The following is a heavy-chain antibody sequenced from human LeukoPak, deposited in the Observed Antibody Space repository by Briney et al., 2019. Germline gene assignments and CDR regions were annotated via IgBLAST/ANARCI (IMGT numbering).Heavy chain of an antibody. Sequence: GESLKISCKGSGYSLTSYWIAWVRQMPGKGLEWMGLIYPGDSDTRYSPSFQGQVTISADKSISTAYLQWSSLKASDTAIYYCARGFGELLYPFDHWGQGTLVIVSS. V-gene: IGHV5-51*01. J-gene: IGHJ4*02. CDR3: ARGFGELLYPFDH. CDR1: GYSLTSYW. D-gene: IGHD3-10*01. CDR2: IYPGDSDT.